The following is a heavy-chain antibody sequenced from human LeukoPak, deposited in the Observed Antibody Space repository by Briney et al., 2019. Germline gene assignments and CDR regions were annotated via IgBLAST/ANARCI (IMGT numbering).Heavy chain of an antibody. J-gene: IGHJ6*03. Sequence: PSETLSLTCTVSGGSISSYYWSWIRQPPGKGLEWIGYIYYSGSTNYNPSLKSRVTISVDTSKNQFSLKLSSVTAADTAVYYCAREPAAIPGYYYYMDVWGKGTTVTVSS. V-gene: IGHV4-59*01. D-gene: IGHD2-2*02. CDR1: GGSISSYY. CDR3: AREPAAIPGYYYYMDV. CDR2: IYYSGST.